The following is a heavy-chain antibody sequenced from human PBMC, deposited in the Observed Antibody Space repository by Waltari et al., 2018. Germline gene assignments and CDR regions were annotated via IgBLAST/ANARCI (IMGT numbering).Heavy chain of an antibody. Sequence: QLQLQESGPGLVKPSDTLSLNCTVSGGSIRSSSCYWGWLRQPPGKGLEWIGGIYYSGSTYYNPSLKSRVTISVDTSKNQFSLKLSSVTAADTAVYYCARRRCSGGSCYTSYFDYWGQGTLVTVSS. V-gene: IGHV4-39*01. CDR3: ARRRCSGGSCYTSYFDY. CDR1: GGSIRSSSCY. D-gene: IGHD2-15*01. CDR2: IYYSGST. J-gene: IGHJ4*02.